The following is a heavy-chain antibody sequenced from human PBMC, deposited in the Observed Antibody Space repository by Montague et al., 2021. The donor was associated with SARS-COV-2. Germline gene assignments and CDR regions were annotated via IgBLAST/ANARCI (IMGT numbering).Heavy chain of an antibody. D-gene: IGHD6-19*01. Sequence: SLRLSCAASGFTFSSYDMHWVRQATGKGLEWVSAIGTAGDTYYPGSVKGRFTISRENAKNSLYLPMNSLRAGDTAVFYCATGYSSGWSHQYYFDYWGQGTLVTVSS. J-gene: IGHJ4*02. CDR2: IGTAGDT. V-gene: IGHV3-13*04. CDR3: ATGYSSGWSHQYYFDY. CDR1: GFTFSSYD.